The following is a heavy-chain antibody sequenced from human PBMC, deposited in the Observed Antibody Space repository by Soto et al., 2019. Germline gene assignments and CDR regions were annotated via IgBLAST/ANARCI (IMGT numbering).Heavy chain of an antibody. CDR2: IIPILGIA. D-gene: IGHD3-16*01. Sequence: QVQLVQSGAEVKKPGSSVKVSCKASGGTFSSYTISWVRQAPGQRLEWMGRIIPILGIANYAQKFQGRVTITADQTTSTAYMELSSLRSEATAVYYCARDEEPPMTTLFYWGQGTLVTVSS. CDR1: GGTFSSYT. J-gene: IGHJ4*02. CDR3: ARDEEPPMTTLFY. V-gene: IGHV1-69*08.